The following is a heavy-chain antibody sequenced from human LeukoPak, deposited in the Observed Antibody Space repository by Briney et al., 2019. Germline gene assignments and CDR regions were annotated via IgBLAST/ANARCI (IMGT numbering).Heavy chain of an antibody. J-gene: IGHJ5*02. CDR2: ISWNSGSI. CDR1: GFTFDDYA. Sequence: GRSLRLSCAASGFTFDDYAMHWVRQAPGKGLEWVSGISWNSGSIGYADSVKGRFTISRDNAKNSLYLQMNSLRAEDTAVYYRARTGGWFDPWGQGTLVTVPS. D-gene: IGHD1/OR15-1a*01. CDR3: ARTGGWFDP. V-gene: IGHV3-9*01.